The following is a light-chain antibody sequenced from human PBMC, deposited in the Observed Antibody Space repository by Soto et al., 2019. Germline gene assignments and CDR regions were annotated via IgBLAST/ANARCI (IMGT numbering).Light chain of an antibody. V-gene: IGKV1-33*01. Sequence: DIQMTQSPSSLSASVGDRVTITCQARQDISNYLNWYQQKPEKAPKLLIYDASNLETGVPSRFSGSGSGTDFTFTISSLQPEDIATYYCQQYDNLPRTFGGGTKVEIK. J-gene: IGKJ4*01. CDR1: QDISNY. CDR3: QQYDNLPRT. CDR2: DAS.